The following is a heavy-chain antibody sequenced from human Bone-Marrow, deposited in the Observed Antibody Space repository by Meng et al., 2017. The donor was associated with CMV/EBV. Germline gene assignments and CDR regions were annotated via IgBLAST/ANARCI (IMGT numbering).Heavy chain of an antibody. V-gene: IGHV3-23*01. CDR2: IGASGANT. J-gene: IGHJ4*02. D-gene: IGHD2-2*01. CDR1: GFTFSSYW. CDR3: AKDPRYYSSTSYDADNY. Sequence: GESLKISCAASGFTFSSYWMHWVRQAPGKGLEWVSLIGASGANTYYADSVKGRFTISRDNSKNTLYLQMNSLRVEDTAVYYCAKDPRYYSSTSYDADNYWGQGTLVTVSS.